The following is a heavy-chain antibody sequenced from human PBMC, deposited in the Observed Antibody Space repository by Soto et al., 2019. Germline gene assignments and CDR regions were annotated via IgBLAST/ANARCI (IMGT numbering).Heavy chain of an antibody. CDR2: IYSGGST. CDR3: ARGKYSSPRGGLDV. V-gene: IGHV3-66*01. Sequence: PGGSLRLSCAASGFTVSSNYMSWVRQAPGKGLEWVSVIYSGGSTYYADSVKGRFTISRDKSIQTAYLQWGSLKASDSALYYCARGKYSSPRGGLDVWGQGTPVTVSS. J-gene: IGHJ6*02. CDR1: GFTVSSNY. D-gene: IGHD4-4*01.